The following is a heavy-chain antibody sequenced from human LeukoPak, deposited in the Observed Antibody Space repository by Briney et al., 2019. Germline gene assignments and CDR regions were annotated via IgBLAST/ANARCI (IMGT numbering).Heavy chain of an antibody. V-gene: IGHV4-30-2*01. CDR2: IYPSGST. Sequence: SETLSLTCAVSGGSISSDGYSWSWIRQPPGKGLEWIGYIYPSGSTYYNPSLKSRVTISVDRSKNQFSLKSNSVTAADTAVYYCARASVVAGSGLDYWGQGTLVTVSS. CDR1: GGSISSDGYS. D-gene: IGHD6-19*01. CDR3: ARASVVAGSGLDY. J-gene: IGHJ4*02.